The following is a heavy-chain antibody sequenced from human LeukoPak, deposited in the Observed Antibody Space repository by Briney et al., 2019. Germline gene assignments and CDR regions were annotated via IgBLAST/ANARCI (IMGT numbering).Heavy chain of an antibody. CDR3: AKDLPRTRFGELVH. J-gene: IGHJ4*02. D-gene: IGHD3-10*01. Sequence: PGGSLRLSCAASGFTFSSYSMNWVRQAPGKGLEWVSYISSSSSTIYYADSVKGRFTISRDNARNSLFLQMNSLRPEDTALYYCAKDLPRTRFGELVHWGQGILVTVSA. CDR1: GFTFSSYS. CDR2: ISSSSSTI. V-gene: IGHV3-48*04.